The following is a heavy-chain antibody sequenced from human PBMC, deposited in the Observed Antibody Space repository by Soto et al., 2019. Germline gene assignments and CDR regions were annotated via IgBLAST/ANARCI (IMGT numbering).Heavy chain of an antibody. CDR3: ARGDSTDCSNGVCSFFYNHDMDV. CDR1: GYSFTAYH. D-gene: IGHD2-8*01. V-gene: IGHV1-2*04. J-gene: IGHJ6*02. Sequence: QVQLVQSGAEVKKPGASVKVSCKASGYSFTAYHIHWVRQAPGQGLEWLGRINPKGGGTSTAQKFQGWVTMTTDTSISTASMELTRLTSDDTAIYYCARGDSTDCSNGVCSFFYNHDMDVWGQGTTVTVSS. CDR2: INPKGGGT.